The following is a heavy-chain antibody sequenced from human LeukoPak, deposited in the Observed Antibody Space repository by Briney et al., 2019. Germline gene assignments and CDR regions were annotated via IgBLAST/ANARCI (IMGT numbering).Heavy chain of an antibody. CDR1: GFTFSSYC. CDR3: AKVGTDSCGYSCDY. J-gene: IGHJ4*02. CDR2: IRYDGSNK. V-gene: IGHV3-30*02. Sequence: GGSLRLSCAASGFTFSSYCMHWVRQAPGKGLEWVAFIRYDGSNKFYADSVKGRFTISRDNSKNTLYLQMNSLRAEDTAVYYCAKVGTDSCGYSCDYWGQGTLVTVSS. D-gene: IGHD3-22*01.